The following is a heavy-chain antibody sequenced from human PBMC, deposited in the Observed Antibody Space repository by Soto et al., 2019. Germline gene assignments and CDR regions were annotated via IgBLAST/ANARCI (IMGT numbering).Heavy chain of an antibody. Sequence: QVQLVESGGGVVQPGRSLRLSCAASGFTFSNYGMHWVRQAPGKGLEWVAIIWHDGNNKDYADSVRGRFIISRDNSKNRRYLQMNSLRAEDTAVYYCASDLVGASDSYGLDVWGQGTPVTVSS. V-gene: IGHV3-33*01. CDR1: GFTFSNYG. CDR2: IWHDGNNK. J-gene: IGHJ6*02. CDR3: ASDLVGASDSYGLDV. D-gene: IGHD1-26*01.